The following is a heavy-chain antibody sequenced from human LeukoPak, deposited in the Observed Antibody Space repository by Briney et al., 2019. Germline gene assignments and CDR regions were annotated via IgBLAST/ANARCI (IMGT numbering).Heavy chain of an antibody. D-gene: IGHD3-10*01. V-gene: IGHV1-69*04. CDR2: IIPILGIP. CDR3: ARDGGVELRGDYFDD. Sequence: ASVKVSCKASGGPFSGYAISWVRRAPGQGLEWMGRIIPILGIPNYAQKFQARVTLSADKSTSTAYMELSSLRSEDTAVYYCARDGGVELRGDYFDDWGQGTLVTVSS. CDR1: GGPFSGYA. J-gene: IGHJ4*02.